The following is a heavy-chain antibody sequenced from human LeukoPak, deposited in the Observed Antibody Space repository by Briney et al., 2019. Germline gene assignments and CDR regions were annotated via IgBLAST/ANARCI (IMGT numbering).Heavy chain of an antibody. CDR3: AKVEVSGWANNWFDS. CDR1: GFTVSSYG. CDR2: IRYDSSNK. J-gene: IGHJ5*01. V-gene: IGHV3-30*02. D-gene: IGHD6-19*01. Sequence: GGSLRLSCAASGFTVSSYGMHWGRRDPRGELVWGAVIRYDSSNKYYEDSVKGRFTISRDKSKNKLSLQLSSLSGADTAVYYCAKVEVSGWANNWFDSWGQGALVTASS.